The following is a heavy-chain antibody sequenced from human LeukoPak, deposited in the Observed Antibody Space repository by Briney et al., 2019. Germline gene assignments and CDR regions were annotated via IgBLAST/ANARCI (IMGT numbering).Heavy chain of an antibody. D-gene: IGHD2-21*02. V-gene: IGHV1-69*05. J-gene: IGHJ4*02. CDR2: IIPIFGTA. Sequence: GASVKVSCKASGGTFSSYAISWVRQAPGRGLDWMGGIIPIFGTANYAQKFQGRVTITTDESTSTAYMELSSLRSEDTAVYYCARAEYCGGDCYYFDYWGQGTLVTVSS. CDR1: GGTFSSYA. CDR3: ARAEYCGGDCYYFDY.